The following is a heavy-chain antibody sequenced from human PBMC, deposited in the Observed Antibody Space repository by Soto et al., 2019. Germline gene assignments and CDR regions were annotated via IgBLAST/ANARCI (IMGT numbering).Heavy chain of an antibody. CDR3: ARQGITMVVVVITDNWFDP. D-gene: IGHD3-22*01. Sequence: PSETLSLTCAVYGGSVNGYYWNWIRQPPGKGLEWIGEINHTGGTHYNPSLKSRVTMSVDTSKNQFSLRLTSVTAADTAVYYCARQGITMVVVVITDNWFDPWGQGTLVTVSS. J-gene: IGHJ5*02. CDR1: GGSVNGYY. V-gene: IGHV4-34*01. CDR2: INHTGGT.